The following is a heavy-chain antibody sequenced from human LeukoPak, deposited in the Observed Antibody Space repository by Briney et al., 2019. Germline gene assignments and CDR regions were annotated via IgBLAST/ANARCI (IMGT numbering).Heavy chain of an antibody. D-gene: IGHD6-13*01. CDR1: GFTFGDYA. CDR2: IRSKAYGGTT. J-gene: IGHJ4*02. Sequence: GGSLRLSCTASGFTFGDYAMSWFRQAPGKGLEWVGFIRSKAYGGTTEYAASVKGRFTISRDDSKSIAYLQMNSLKTEDTAVYYCTRDRGYSSSWYLDWGQGTLVTVSS. V-gene: IGHV3-49*03. CDR3: TRDRGYSSSWYLD.